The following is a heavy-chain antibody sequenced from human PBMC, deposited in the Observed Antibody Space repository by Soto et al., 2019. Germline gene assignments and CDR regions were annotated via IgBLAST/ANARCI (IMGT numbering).Heavy chain of an antibody. Sequence: QVQLQESGPGLVNPSETLSLTCTVSGGSISSYYWSWIRQPPGKGLEWIGYIYYSGSTNYNPSLKSRVTISVDTSKNQFSLKLSSVTAADTAVYYCAELRRDYYDSSGYYANWGQGTLVTVSS. CDR1: GGSISSYY. J-gene: IGHJ4*02. D-gene: IGHD3-22*01. CDR3: AELRRDYYDSSGYYAN. CDR2: IYYSGST. V-gene: IGHV4-59*01.